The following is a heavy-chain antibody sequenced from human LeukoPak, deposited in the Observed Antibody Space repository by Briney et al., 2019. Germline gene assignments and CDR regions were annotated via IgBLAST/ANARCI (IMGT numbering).Heavy chain of an antibody. CDR3: ARWAASTVTTFWGPGDF. CDR2: IIPIFSAT. J-gene: IGHJ4*02. D-gene: IGHD4-17*01. V-gene: IGHV1-69*01. Sequence: SVKVSCKAAGGNFRSYAINWVRQAPAQGLEWMGGIIPIFSATTYAQEFQGRVTLTADESTSTAYMELNNLTSEDTAVYYCARWAASTVTTFWGPGDFWGQGTLVTVSS. CDR1: GGNFRSYA.